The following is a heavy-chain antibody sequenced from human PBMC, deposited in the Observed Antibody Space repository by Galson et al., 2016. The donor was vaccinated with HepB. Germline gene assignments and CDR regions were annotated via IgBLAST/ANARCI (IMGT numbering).Heavy chain of an antibody. CDR2: IDWDDYK. D-gene: IGHD6-19*01. V-gene: IGHV2-70*01. CDR3: ARGIVAATDYFDY. J-gene: IGHJ4*02. Sequence: PALVKPTQTLTLTCTFSGSSLSTSGMCVTWIRQPPGKALEWLALIDWDDYKYYSTSLKTRLTISKDTSKNQVVLTMTNMDPVDTATYYCARGIVAATDYFDYWGQGALVTVSS. CDR1: GSSLSTSGMC.